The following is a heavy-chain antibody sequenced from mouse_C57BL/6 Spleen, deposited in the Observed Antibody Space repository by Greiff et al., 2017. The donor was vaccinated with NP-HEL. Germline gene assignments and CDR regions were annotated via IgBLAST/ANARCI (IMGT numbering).Heavy chain of an antibody. V-gene: IGHV7-3*01. CDR1: GFTFTDYY. D-gene: IGHD2-4*01. CDR3: ARSYYDYDVVFGY. CDR2: IRNKANGYTT. J-gene: IGHJ2*01. Sequence: EVQLVESGGGLVQPGGSLSLSCAASGFTFTDYYMSWVRQPPGKALEWLGFIRNKANGYTTEYSASVKGRFTISRDNSQSILYLQMNALRAEDSATYYCARSYYDYDVVFGYWGQGTTLTVSS.